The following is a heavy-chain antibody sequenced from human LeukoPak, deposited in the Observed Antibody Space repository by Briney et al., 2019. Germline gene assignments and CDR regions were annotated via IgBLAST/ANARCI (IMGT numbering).Heavy chain of an antibody. CDR2: IYHSGST. V-gene: IGHV4-38-2*02. CDR3: ARLLWFGEFKNYFDY. CDR1: GYSISSVYY. D-gene: IGHD3-10*01. J-gene: IGHJ4*02. Sequence: SETLSLTCIVSGYSISSVYYWGWIRQPPGKGLEWIGSIYHSGSTYYNPSLKSRVTISVDTSKNQFSLKLSSVTAADTAVYYCARLLWFGEFKNYFDYWGQGTLVTVSS.